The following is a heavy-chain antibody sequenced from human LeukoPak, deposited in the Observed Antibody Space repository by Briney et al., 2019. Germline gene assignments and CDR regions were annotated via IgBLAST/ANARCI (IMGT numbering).Heavy chain of an antibody. V-gene: IGHV1-69*04. J-gene: IGHJ6*02. Sequence: GSSVKVSCKAFGGTFSSYAISWVRQAPGQGLEWMGRIIPILGIANYAQKFQGRVTITADKSTSTAYMELSGLRSEDTAVYYCARIPDYYYYGMDVWGQGTTVTVSS. CDR1: GGTFSSYA. CDR3: ARIPDYYYYGMDV. CDR2: IIPILGIA.